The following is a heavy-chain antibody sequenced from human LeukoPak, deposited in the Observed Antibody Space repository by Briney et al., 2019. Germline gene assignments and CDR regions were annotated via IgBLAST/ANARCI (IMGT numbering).Heavy chain of an antibody. Sequence: PGGSLRLSCAASGFTFSSYAMSWVRQAPGKGLEWVSAISGSGGSTYYADSVKGRFTISRDNSKNTLYLQMNSLRAEDTAVYYCARETYSSGWYESDWYFDLWGRGTLVTVSS. V-gene: IGHV3-23*01. CDR3: ARETYSSGWYESDWYFDL. D-gene: IGHD6-19*01. CDR1: GFTFSSYA. J-gene: IGHJ2*01. CDR2: ISGSGGST.